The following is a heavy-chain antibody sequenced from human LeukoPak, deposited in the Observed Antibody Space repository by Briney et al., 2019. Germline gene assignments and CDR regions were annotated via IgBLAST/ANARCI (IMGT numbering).Heavy chain of an antibody. J-gene: IGHJ4*02. CDR1: GYSISSGYY. V-gene: IGHV4-38-2*02. Sequence: PSETLSHTCAVSGYSISSGYYWGWIRQPPGKGLEWIGSIYHSGSTYYNPSLKSRVTISVDTSKNQFSLKLSSVTAADTAVYYCAREDYYGSGRGYFDYWGQGTLVTVSS. D-gene: IGHD3-10*01. CDR2: IYHSGST. CDR3: AREDYYGSGRGYFDY.